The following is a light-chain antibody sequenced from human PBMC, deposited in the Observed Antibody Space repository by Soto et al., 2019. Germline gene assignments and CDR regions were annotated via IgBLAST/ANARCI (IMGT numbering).Light chain of an antibody. V-gene: IGKV1-5*03. CDR3: QHYNSYSEA. Sequence: DIQLTQSPSTLSASVGDRVTITCRASQTITNLLAWFQQKPGKAPEILIYKASSLQSGVPSRFSGSGSGTEFTLTISSLQPDDFATYYCQHYNSYSEAFGQGTKV. J-gene: IGKJ1*01. CDR1: QTITNL. CDR2: KAS.